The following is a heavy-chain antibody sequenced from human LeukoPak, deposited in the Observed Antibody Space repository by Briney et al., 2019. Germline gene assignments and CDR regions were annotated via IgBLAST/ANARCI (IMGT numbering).Heavy chain of an antibody. J-gene: IGHJ4*02. CDR2: IYYTGSTRST. D-gene: IGHD6-19*01. CDR1: GGSITIYY. CDR3: VRKHSSGWLFDY. V-gene: IGHV4-59*01. Sequence: PSETLSLTCSVSGGSITIYYWSWIRQPPGKGLEWIGYIYYTGSTRSTNYNPSLKSRVTISEDTSEDQFSLSLSSVTAADTAVYFCVRKHSSGWLFDYWGQGALVTVSS.